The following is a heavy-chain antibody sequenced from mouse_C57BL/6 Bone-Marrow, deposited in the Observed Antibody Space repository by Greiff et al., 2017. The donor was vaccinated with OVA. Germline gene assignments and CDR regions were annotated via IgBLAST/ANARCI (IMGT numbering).Heavy chain of an antibody. D-gene: IGHD1-1*01. CDR3: AREYYYGSSYVTFDV. J-gene: IGHJ1*03. V-gene: IGHV1-55*01. CDR2: IYPGSGSP. CDR1: GYTFTSYW. Sequence: QVQLQQPGAELVKPGASVKLSCKASGYTFTSYWLTWVKQRHGQGLEWIGIIYPGSGSPNNNEKLKSKATMTVDTSSSTSYMQLSSLTSEDSAVYYCAREYYYGSSYVTFDVWGTGTTRTVSS.